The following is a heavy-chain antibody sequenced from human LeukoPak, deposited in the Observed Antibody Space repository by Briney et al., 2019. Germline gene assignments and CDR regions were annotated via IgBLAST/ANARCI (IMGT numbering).Heavy chain of an antibody. Sequence: ASVKVSCKASGFTFTGYYMNWVRQAPGQGLEWMGWINLNNGGTNYAQKLQGRVTMTTDTSTSTAYMELRSLRSDDTAVYYCARAGGYIVATLEYNWFDPWGQGTLVTVSS. CDR1: GFTFTGYY. J-gene: IGHJ5*02. V-gene: IGHV1-18*04. D-gene: IGHD5-12*01. CDR3: ARAGGYIVATLEYNWFDP. CDR2: INLNNGGT.